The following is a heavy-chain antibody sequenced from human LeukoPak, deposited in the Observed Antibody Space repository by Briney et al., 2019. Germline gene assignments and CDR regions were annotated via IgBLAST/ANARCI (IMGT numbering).Heavy chain of an antibody. CDR1: GFPFSSYW. Sequence: GGSLRLSCAASGFPFSSYWMAWVRQAPGKGLEWVATITLDGSDSYYVDSVKGRFTVSRDNAKNSLYLQMNSLRVENTAVFYCTTENWYVFENWGQGSLVTVSS. CDR3: TTENWYVFEN. D-gene: IGHD1-1*01. CDR2: ITLDGSDS. V-gene: IGHV3-7*04. J-gene: IGHJ4*02.